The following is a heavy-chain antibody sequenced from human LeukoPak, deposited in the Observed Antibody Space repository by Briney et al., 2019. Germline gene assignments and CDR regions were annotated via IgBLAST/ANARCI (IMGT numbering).Heavy chain of an antibody. CDR1: GFTFSTYS. Sequence: GGSLRLSCAASGFTFSTYSMNWVRQASGKGLEWVSYISSSSSTIYYADSVKGRFTISRDNAKNSLYLQMNSLRDEDTAVYYGASFSGSWSHARGEYFDYWGQGTLVIVSS. V-gene: IGHV3-48*02. J-gene: IGHJ4*02. D-gene: IGHD1-26*01. CDR2: ISSSSSTI. CDR3: ASFSGSWSHARGEYFDY.